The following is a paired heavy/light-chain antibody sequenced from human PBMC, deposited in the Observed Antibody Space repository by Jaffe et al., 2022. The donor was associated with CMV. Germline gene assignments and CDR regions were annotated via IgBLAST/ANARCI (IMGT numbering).Heavy chain of an antibody. Sequence: QVQLVQSGAEVKKPGASVKVSCKASGYTFTSFYMHWVRQAPGQGLEWMGIINPRSGSTTYPQRFQGRVTMTTDTSTSTVYMELSSLRSEDTAVYYCARCIISHSSTDAFDIWGQGTMVTVSS. D-gene: IGHD3-16*01. J-gene: IGHJ3*02. V-gene: IGHV1-46*01. CDR3: ARCIISHSSTDAFDI. CDR1: GYTFTSFY. CDR2: INPRSGST.
Light chain of an antibody. CDR3: QKSNSAPIT. V-gene: IGKV1-27*01. J-gene: IGKJ5*01. Sequence: DIQMTQSPSSLSASVGDRVTITCRASQGISNYLAWYQQKPGKVPKLLIYAASTLQSGVPSRFSGSGSGTDFTLIISSLQPEDVATYYCQKSNSAPITFGQGTRLELK. CDR2: AAS. CDR1: QGISNY.